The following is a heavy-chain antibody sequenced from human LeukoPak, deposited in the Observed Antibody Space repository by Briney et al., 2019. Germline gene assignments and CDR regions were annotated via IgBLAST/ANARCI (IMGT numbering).Heavy chain of an antibody. Sequence: GGSLRLSCAASGFTFSSYGMHWVRQAPGKGLEWVAFIRYDGSNKYYADSVKGRFTISRDNSKNTLYLQMNSLRAEDTAVYYCATALENYYDRERDAFDIWGQGTMVTVSS. D-gene: IGHD3-22*01. CDR2: IRYDGSNK. V-gene: IGHV3-30*02. CDR3: ATALENYYDRERDAFDI. J-gene: IGHJ3*02. CDR1: GFTFSSYG.